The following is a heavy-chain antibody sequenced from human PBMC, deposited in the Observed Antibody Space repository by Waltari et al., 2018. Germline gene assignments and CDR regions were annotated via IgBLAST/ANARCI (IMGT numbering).Heavy chain of an antibody. Sequence: EVQLVESGGGLVQPGGSLRLSCAASGFTLSSYWMSWVRQAPGKGLEWVANIKQDGSEKYYVDPGKGRFTISRDNAKNSLYLQMNSLRAEDTAVYYCARDRGSYYYPDAFDIWGQGTMVTVSS. D-gene: IGHD1-26*01. J-gene: IGHJ3*02. V-gene: IGHV3-7*01. CDR3: ARDRGSYYYPDAFDI. CDR1: GFTLSSYW. CDR2: IKQDGSEK.